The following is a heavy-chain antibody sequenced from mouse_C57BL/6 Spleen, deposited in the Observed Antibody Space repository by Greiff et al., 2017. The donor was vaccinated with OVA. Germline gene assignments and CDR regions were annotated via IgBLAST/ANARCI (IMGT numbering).Heavy chain of an antibody. CDR3: ARHTAQGLYAMDY. Sequence: QVQLQQPGAELVKPGASVKLSCKASGYTFTSYWMHWVKQRPGRGLEWIGRIDPNSGGTKYNEKFKSKATMTVDKPASTAYMQLSSLTYEDSAVYYCARHTAQGLYAMDYWGQGTSVTVSS. V-gene: IGHV1-72*01. CDR2: IDPNSGGT. D-gene: IGHD3-2*02. CDR1: GYTFTSYW. J-gene: IGHJ4*01.